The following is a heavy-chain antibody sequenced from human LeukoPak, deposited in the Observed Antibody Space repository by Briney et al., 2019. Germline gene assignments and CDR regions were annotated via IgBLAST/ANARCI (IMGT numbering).Heavy chain of an antibody. D-gene: IGHD6-19*01. V-gene: IGHV3-23*01. CDR2: ISGSGGNT. Sequence: GGSLRLSCAASGFTFSSYGMSWVRQAPGKGLEWVSAISGSGGNTYYADSVKGRFTISRDNAKNSLYLQMNSLGAEDTAVYYCAKKGVAVALNYYFDYWGQGTLVTVSS. CDR3: AKKGVAVALNYYFDY. CDR1: GFTFSSYG. J-gene: IGHJ4*02.